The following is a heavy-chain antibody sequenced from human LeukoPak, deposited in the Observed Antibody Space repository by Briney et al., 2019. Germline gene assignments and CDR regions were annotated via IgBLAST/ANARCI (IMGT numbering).Heavy chain of an antibody. D-gene: IGHD3-3*01. CDR2: ISSSSSYI. CDR1: GFTFSSYS. V-gene: IGHV3-21*01. J-gene: IGHJ6*03. CDR3: ARAAYDFWSGYYYYYYNMDV. Sequence: GGSLRLSCAASGFTFSSYSMNWVRHAPGKGLAWVSSISSSSSYIYYADSVKGRFTISRDNAKNSLYLQMNSLRAEDTAVYYCARAAYDFWSGYYYYYYNMDVWGKGTTVTVSS.